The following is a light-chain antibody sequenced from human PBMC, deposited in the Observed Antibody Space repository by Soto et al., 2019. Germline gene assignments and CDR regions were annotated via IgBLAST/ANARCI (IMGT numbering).Light chain of an antibody. J-gene: IGLJ1*01. CDR3: SSYTSSSTLSYV. CDR2: DVS. V-gene: IGLV2-14*01. CDR1: SSDVGGYNY. Sequence: QSALTQPASVSRSPGHSSTIFCTGTSSDVGGYNYVSWYQQHPGKAPKLMIYDVSNRPSGVSNRFSGSKSGNTASLTISGLQAEDEADYYCSSYTSSSTLSYVFGTGTKVTVL.